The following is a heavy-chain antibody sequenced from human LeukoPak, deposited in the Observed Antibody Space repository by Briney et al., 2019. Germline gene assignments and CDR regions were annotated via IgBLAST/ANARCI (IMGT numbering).Heavy chain of an antibody. Sequence: GGSLRLSCVASGFTLSTYGMHWVRQAPGKGLEWVAFIRYDGSDKFYGDSVKGRFTTSRDNSKNTLYLQMSRLRVEDTAVYYCAKDSQFDYWGQGTLVTVSS. V-gene: IGHV3-30*02. CDR3: AKDSQFDY. J-gene: IGHJ4*02. CDR1: GFTLSTYG. CDR2: IRYDGSDK.